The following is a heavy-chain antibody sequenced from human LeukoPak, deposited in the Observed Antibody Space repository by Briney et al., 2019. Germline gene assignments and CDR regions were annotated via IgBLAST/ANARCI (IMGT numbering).Heavy chain of an antibody. Sequence: SQTLSLTCSVSGGSLISDDSYWSWLRHPPGKGLEWIGYIYYSGSTYYNPSLESRVTISIDTSKNHFSLRLSSVTAADTAVYYCARQLSNCGDYVGAFDSWGQGTLGTVSP. D-gene: IGHD4-17*01. CDR2: IYYSGST. V-gene: IGHV4-30-4*01. J-gene: IGHJ4*02. CDR3: ARQLSNCGDYVGAFDS. CDR1: GGSLISDDSY.